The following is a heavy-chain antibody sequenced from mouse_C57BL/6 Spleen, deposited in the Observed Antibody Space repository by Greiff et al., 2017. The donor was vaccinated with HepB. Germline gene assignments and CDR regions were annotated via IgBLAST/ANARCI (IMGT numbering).Heavy chain of an antibody. D-gene: IGHD4-1*01. J-gene: IGHJ2*01. CDR3: ARGWDWYFDY. CDR1: GYTFTSYT. Sequence: VQLQQSGAELARPGASVKMSCKASGYTFTSYTMHWVKQRPGQGLEWIGNINPSSGYTKYKQKFKDKATLTADKSSSTAYRQLSSLTSEDSAVYYCARGWDWYFDYWGQGTTLTVSS. V-gene: IGHV1-4*01. CDR2: INPSSGYT.